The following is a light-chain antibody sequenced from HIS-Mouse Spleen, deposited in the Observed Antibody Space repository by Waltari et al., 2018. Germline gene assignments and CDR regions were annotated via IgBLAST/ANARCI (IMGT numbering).Light chain of an antibody. Sequence: SYVLTQPPSVSVAPGKTARITCGGNNIGSKSVHWYQQKPGQAPVLVVYGDSDRPSGIPERFSGSNSGNTATLTISRVEAGDEADYYCQVWDSSSDHRRVFGGGTKLTVL. V-gene: IGLV3-21*03. CDR3: QVWDSSSDHRRV. CDR2: GDS. CDR1: NIGSKS. J-gene: IGLJ3*02.